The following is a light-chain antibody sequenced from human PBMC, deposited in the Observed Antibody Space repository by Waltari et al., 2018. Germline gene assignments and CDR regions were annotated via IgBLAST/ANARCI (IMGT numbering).Light chain of an antibody. J-gene: IGKJ2*01. CDR1: QSISSY. Sequence: DIQMTQSPSSLSASVGDRVTISCRASQSISSYLNWYQQKPGMAPQLLIHAASSLQSWVPSRFSGSGSGTDFTLTISSLQPEDIATYYCQQSYSTPYTFGQGTNLEIK. CDR3: QQSYSTPYT. V-gene: IGKV1-39*01. CDR2: AAS.